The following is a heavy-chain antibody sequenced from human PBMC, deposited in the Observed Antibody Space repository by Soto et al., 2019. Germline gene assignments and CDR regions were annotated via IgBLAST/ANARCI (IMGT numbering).Heavy chain of an antibody. V-gene: IGHV3-30*18. J-gene: IGHJ1*01. CDR3: AKELKGYLASRYGDYDSNAEYFQH. Sequence: PGGSLRLSCAASGFTFSSYGMHWVRQAPGKGLEWVAVISYDGSNKYYADSAKGRFTISRDNSKNTLYLQMNSLRAEDTAVYYCAKELKGYLASRYGDYDSNAEYFQHWGQGTLVTVSS. D-gene: IGHD4-17*01. CDR2: ISYDGSNK. CDR1: GFTFSSYG.